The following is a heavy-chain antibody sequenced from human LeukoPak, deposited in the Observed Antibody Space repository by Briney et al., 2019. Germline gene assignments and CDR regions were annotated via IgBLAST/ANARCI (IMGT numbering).Heavy chain of an antibody. CDR1: GGSISSYY. V-gene: IGHV4-59*01. CDR3: ARGIEWMGATTFDY. D-gene: IGHD1-26*01. CDR2: IYYSGST. J-gene: IGHJ4*02. Sequence: NTSETLSLTCTVSGGSISSYYWSWIRQPPGKGLEWIGYIYYSGSTNYNPSLKSRVTISVDTSKNQFSLKLSSVTAADTAVYYCARGIEWMGATTFDYWGQGTLVTVSS.